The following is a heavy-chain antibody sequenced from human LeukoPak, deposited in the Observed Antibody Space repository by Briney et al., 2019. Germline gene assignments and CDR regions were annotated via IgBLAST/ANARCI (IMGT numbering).Heavy chain of an antibody. CDR3: AKDYSGYYSYFDY. CDR2: ISYDGSNK. CDR1: GFTFSSYG. J-gene: IGHJ4*02. Sequence: AGGSLRLSCVASGFTFSSYGMHWVRQAPGKGLEWVVVISYDGSNKYYADSVKGRFTISRDNSKNTLYLQMNSLRAEDTAVYYCAKDYSGYYSYFDYWGQGTLVTVSP. D-gene: IGHD3-22*01. V-gene: IGHV3-30*18.